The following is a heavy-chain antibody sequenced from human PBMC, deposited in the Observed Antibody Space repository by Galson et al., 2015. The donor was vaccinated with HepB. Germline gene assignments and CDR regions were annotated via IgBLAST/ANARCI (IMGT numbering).Heavy chain of an antibody. Sequence: SLRLSCAASGFTFSSYAMHWVRQAPGKGLEWVAVISYDGSNKYYADSVKGRFTISRDNSKNTLYLQMNSLRAEDTAVYYCARDMVRGVIFGAFDIWGQGTMVTVSS. J-gene: IGHJ3*02. D-gene: IGHD3-10*01. CDR2: ISYDGSNK. V-gene: IGHV3-30*04. CDR1: GFTFSSYA. CDR3: ARDMVRGVIFGAFDI.